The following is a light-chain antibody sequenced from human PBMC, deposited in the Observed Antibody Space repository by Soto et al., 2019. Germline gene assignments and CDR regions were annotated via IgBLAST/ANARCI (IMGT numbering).Light chain of an antibody. CDR1: QSLVYSDGRTC. J-gene: IGKJ5*01. Sequence: DVVVTQSPLSLSVTLGQPASISCRCSQSLVYSDGRTCLTWFHQRPGQSPRRLIYKVPNLDSGVPDRFSGSGSGTAFTLKISRVEAEDVGLYYCMQGTHVPFIFAQGTRLEIK. V-gene: IGKV2D-30*01. CDR2: KVP. CDR3: MQGTHVPFI.